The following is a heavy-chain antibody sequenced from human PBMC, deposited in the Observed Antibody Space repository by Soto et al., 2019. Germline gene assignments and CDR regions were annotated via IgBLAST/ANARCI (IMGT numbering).Heavy chain of an antibody. CDR1: GGSISSSSYY. CDR3: ARQSAVAGNWFDP. CDR2: IYYSGST. J-gene: IGHJ5*02. D-gene: IGHD6-19*01. Sequence: QLQLQESGPGLVKPSETLSLTCTVSGGSISSSSYYWGWIRQPPGKGLEWIGSIYYSGSTYYNPSLQSRVAISVDPAKDQFSLKLSSVTAADTAVYYCARQSAVAGNWFDPWGQGTLVTVSS. V-gene: IGHV4-39*01.